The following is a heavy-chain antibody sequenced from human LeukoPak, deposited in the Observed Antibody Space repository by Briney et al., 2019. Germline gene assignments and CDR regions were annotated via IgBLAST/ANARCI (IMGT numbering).Heavy chain of an antibody. CDR1: GGSISSGGYY. D-gene: IGHD2-2*01. CDR2: IYYSGST. CDR3: ARASFAVTLGYCSSTSCPTRYNWFDP. Sequence: PSQTLSLTCTVSGGSISSGGYYWSWIRQHPGKGLEWIGYIYYSGSTYYNPSLKSRVTISVDTSKNQFSLKLSSVTAADTAVYYCARASFAVTLGYCSSTSCPTRYNWFDPWGQGTLVTVSS. J-gene: IGHJ5*02. V-gene: IGHV4-31*03.